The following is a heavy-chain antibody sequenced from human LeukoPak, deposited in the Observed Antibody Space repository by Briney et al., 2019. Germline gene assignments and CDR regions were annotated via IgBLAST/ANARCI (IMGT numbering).Heavy chain of an antibody. D-gene: IGHD3-10*01. V-gene: IGHV1-24*01. J-gene: IGHJ6*03. Sequence: ASAKVSCKVSGYTLTELSMHWVRQAPGKGLEWMGGFDPEDGETIYAQKFQGRVTMTEDTSTDTAYMELSSLRSEDTAVYYCATNHRGRIHYYMDVWGKGTTVTVSS. CDR1: GYTLTELS. CDR3: ATNHRGRIHYYMDV. CDR2: FDPEDGET.